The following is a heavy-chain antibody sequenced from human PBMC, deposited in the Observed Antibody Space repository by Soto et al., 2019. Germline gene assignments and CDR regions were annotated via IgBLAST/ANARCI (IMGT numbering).Heavy chain of an antibody. V-gene: IGHV1-2*02. Sequence: ASVKFSCKASGYTFTGYYMHWVRQAPGQGLECMGWINPNSGGTNYAQKFQGRVTMTRXTXXSXXXMXLXXLRXDXTAVYYCVRVEAMTSPNWFDPWGQGTLVTVSS. CDR3: VRVEAMTSPNWFDP. D-gene: IGHD4-17*01. J-gene: IGHJ5*02. CDR1: GYTFTGYY. CDR2: INPNSGGT.